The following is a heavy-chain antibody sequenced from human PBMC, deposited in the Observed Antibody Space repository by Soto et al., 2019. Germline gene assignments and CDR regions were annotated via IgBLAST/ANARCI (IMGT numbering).Heavy chain of an antibody. Sequence: ASVKVSCKASGYIFTSYGISWVRQAPGQGLEWMGWIDGHNGNTKYAQKVQERVTLTTDTSTSTAYIELRSLRSDDTAMYYCARVGDIVVVGPWFDPWGQGTLVTVSS. D-gene: IGHD2-2*01. J-gene: IGHJ5*02. CDR2: IDGHNGNT. V-gene: IGHV1-18*01. CDR1: GYIFTSYG. CDR3: ARVGDIVVVGPWFDP.